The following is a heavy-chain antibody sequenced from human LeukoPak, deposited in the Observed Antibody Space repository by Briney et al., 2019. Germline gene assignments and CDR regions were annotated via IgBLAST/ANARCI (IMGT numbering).Heavy chain of an antibody. Sequence: GGSLRLSCAASGFTFSSYAMSWVRQAPGKGLEWVSAISGSGGSTYYADSVKGRFTISRDNSKNTLYLQMNSLRAEDAAVYYCTKGGLQYPSGDYYYMDVWGKGTTVTVSS. V-gene: IGHV3-23*01. CDR1: GFTFSSYA. J-gene: IGHJ6*03. CDR2: ISGSGGST. D-gene: IGHD4-11*01. CDR3: TKGGLQYPSGDYYYMDV.